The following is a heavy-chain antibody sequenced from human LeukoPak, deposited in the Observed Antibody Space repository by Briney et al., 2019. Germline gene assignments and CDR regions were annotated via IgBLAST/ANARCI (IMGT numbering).Heavy chain of an antibody. CDR3: ARGDGYYDYVWGSYRYLSGLDY. V-gene: IGHV4-34*01. Sequence: SETLSLTCAVYGGSFSGYYWSWIRQPPGKGLEWIGEINHSGSTNYNPSLKSRVTISVDTSKNQFSLKLSSVTAADTAVYYCARGDGYYDYVWGSYRYLSGLDYWGQGTLVTVSS. D-gene: IGHD3-16*02. CDR1: GGSFSGYY. J-gene: IGHJ4*02. CDR2: INHSGST.